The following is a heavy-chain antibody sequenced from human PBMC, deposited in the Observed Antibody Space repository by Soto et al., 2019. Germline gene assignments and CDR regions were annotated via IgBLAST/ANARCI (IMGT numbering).Heavy chain of an antibody. CDR1: GFTFSSHW. CDR3: AREVSTPGAAYPDY. CDR2: ISRDGSST. Sequence: GGSLRLSCAASGFTFSSHWIHWVRQAPGKGLVWVSRISRDGSSTSYADSVTGRFTISRDNAKNTLYLQMNSLRAEDTAVYYCAREVSTPGAAYPDYWGQGTLVTVSS. V-gene: IGHV3-74*01. J-gene: IGHJ4*02. D-gene: IGHD2-15*01.